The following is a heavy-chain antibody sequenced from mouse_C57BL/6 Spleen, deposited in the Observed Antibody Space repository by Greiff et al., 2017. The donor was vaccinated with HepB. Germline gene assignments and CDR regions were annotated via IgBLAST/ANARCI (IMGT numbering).Heavy chain of an antibody. Sequence: EVQLQQSGAELVRPGASVKLSCTASGFNIKDDYMHWVKQRPEQGLEWIGWIDPENGDTEYASKFQGKATITADTSSNTAYLQLSSLTSEDTAVDYCTTENYYGNYVWFAYWGQRTLVTVSA. J-gene: IGHJ3*01. CDR3: TTENYYGNYVWFAY. D-gene: IGHD2-1*01. V-gene: IGHV14-4*01. CDR1: GFNIKDDY. CDR2: IDPENGDT.